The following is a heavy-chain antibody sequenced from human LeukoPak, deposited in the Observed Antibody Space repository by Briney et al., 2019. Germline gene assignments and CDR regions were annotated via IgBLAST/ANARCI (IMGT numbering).Heavy chain of an antibody. J-gene: IGHJ4*02. V-gene: IGHV1-2*06. CDR2: VNPNSGVT. D-gene: IGHD6-19*01. Sequence: GASVKVSGKASGYTFTGYYTHWVRQAPGQGLEWMGRVNPNSGVTNYAQKFQGRVTMTRDTSISTAYMELSRLRYDDTAVYYCARGEWLVHYWGQGTLVTVSS. CDR1: GYTFTGYY. CDR3: ARGEWLVHY.